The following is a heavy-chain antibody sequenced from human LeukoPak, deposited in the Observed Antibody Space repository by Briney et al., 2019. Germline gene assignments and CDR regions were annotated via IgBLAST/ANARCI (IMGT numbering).Heavy chain of an antibody. J-gene: IGHJ4*02. CDR1: GFTFSRYW. V-gene: IGHV3-74*01. CDR3: ARARWSSTGWFLGY. Sequence: AGGSLRLSCAASGFTFSRYWMHWVRQAPGKGLVWVSRVNPQGSETSYADSVKGRFTISRDNAKDALHLQMDNLRAEDTAVYYCARARWSSTGWFLGYWGQGTLVTVSS. D-gene: IGHD6-19*01. CDR2: VNPQGSET.